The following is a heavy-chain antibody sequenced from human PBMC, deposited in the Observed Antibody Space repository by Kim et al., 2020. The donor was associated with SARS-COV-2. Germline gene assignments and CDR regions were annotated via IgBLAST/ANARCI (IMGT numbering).Heavy chain of an antibody. Sequence: GGSLRLSCAASGFTFRSYAMSWVRQAPGKGLEWVSAISGSGGSTYYADSVKGRFTISRDNSKNTLYLQMNSLRAEDTAVYYCAKRLGMVRGVIFYYGMDVWGQGTTVTVSS. D-gene: IGHD3-10*01. CDR2: ISGSGGST. J-gene: IGHJ6*02. V-gene: IGHV3-23*01. CDR1: GFTFRSYA. CDR3: AKRLGMVRGVIFYYGMDV.